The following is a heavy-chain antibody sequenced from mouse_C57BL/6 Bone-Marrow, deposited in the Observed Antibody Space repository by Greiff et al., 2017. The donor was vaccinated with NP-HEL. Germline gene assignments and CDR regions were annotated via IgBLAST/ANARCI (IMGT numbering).Heavy chain of an antibody. V-gene: IGHV1-74*01. CDR3: AIRGRSSSWFAY. D-gene: IGHD1-1*01. CDR2: IHPSDSDT. Sequence: VQLQQSGAELVKPGASVKVSCKASGYTFTSYWMHWVKQRPGQGLEWIGRIHPSDSDTNYNQKFKGKATLTVDKSSSTAYMQLSSLTSEDSAVEYCAIRGRSSSWFAYWGQGTLVTVSA. J-gene: IGHJ3*01. CDR1: GYTFTSYW.